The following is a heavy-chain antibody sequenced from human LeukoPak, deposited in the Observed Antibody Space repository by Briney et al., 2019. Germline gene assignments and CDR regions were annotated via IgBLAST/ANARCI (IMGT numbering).Heavy chain of an antibody. J-gene: IGHJ4*02. CDR1: GGSISSGGYY. V-gene: IGHV4-31*03. Sequence: SETLSLTCTVSGGSISSGGYYWSWIRQHPGKGLEWIGYIYYSGSTYYNPSLKSRVTISVDTSKNQFSLKLSSVTAADTAVYYCARSRTVTPDYWGQGTLVTVSS. CDR2: IYYSGST. CDR3: ARSRTVTPDY. D-gene: IGHD4-17*01.